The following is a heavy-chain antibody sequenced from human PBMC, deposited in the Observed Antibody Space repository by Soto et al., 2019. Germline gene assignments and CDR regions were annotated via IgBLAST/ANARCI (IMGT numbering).Heavy chain of an antibody. CDR1: DGSIDNYY. CDR3: ARAYYGSGSSSPLSYFDS. V-gene: IGHV4-59*01. CDR2: IYYSGST. D-gene: IGHD3-10*01. J-gene: IGHJ4*02. Sequence: PSETLSLTCTVSDGSIDNYYWNWIRQPPGKGLEWIGYIYYSGSTNYNPSLKSRVTISVDTSKNQFSLKMSSVTPADTAVYYCARAYYGSGSSSPLSYFDSWGQGTLVTVSS.